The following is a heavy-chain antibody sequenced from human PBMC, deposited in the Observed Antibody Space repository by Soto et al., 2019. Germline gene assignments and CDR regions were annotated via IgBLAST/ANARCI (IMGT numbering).Heavy chain of an antibody. CDR3: ARGLDYNILTGTIDY. CDR1: GFPFSNYA. Sequence: GGSLRLSCSASGFPFSNYAMSWVRQAPGKGLEWVSAISRSGGSPYYADSVRGRFTVSRDNSKHTLYLQMNSLRAEDTAVYYCARGLDYNILTGTIDYWGQGTLVTVSS. CDR2: ISRSGGSP. J-gene: IGHJ4*02. D-gene: IGHD3-9*01. V-gene: IGHV3-23*01.